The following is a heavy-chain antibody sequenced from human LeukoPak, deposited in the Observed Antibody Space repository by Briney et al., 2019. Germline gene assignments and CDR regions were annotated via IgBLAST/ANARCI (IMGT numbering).Heavy chain of an antibody. J-gene: IGHJ4*02. CDR2: IYSGGST. CDR1: GFTFSSYG. Sequence: GGSLRLSCAASGFTFSSYGMSWVRQAPGKGLEWVSVIYSGGSTYYADSVKGRFTISRDDSKNTLYLQMNSLKTEDTAVYYCTTDSPWYYYDSSGYYELDYWGQGTLVTVSS. D-gene: IGHD3-22*01. V-gene: IGHV3-23*03. CDR3: TTDSPWYYYDSSGYYELDY.